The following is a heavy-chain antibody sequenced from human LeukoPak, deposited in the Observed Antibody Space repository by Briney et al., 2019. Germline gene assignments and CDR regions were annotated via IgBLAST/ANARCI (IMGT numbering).Heavy chain of an antibody. D-gene: IGHD3-3*01. V-gene: IGHV3-33*01. J-gene: IGHJ6*02. Sequence: GGSLRLSCAASGFTFSSYGMHWVRQAPGKGLEWVAVLWYDGSNKYYADSVKGRFTISRDNSKNTLYLQMNSLRAEDTAVYYCARGIAIFGVDYYGMDVWGQGTTVTVSS. CDR2: LWYDGSNK. CDR1: GFTFSSYG. CDR3: ARGIAIFGVDYYGMDV.